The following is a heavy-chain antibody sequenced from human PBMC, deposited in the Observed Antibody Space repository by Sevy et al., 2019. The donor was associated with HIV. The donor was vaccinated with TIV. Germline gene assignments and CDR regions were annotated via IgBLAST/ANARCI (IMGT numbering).Heavy chain of an antibody. D-gene: IGHD5-18*01. Sequence: SGPTLVNPTQTLTLTCTFSGFSLSTSGVGVGWIRQPPGKALEWLALIYWDDDKRYSPSLKSRLTITKDTSKNQVVLTMTXMDPVDTATYYCAHRYVDTAMVDFDYWGQGTLVTVSS. J-gene: IGHJ4*02. CDR3: AHRYVDTAMVDFDY. CDR1: GFSLSTSGVG. V-gene: IGHV2-5*02. CDR2: IYWDDDK.